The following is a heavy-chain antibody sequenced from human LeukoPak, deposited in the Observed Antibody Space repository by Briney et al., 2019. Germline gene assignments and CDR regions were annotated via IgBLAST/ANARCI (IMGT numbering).Heavy chain of an antibody. Sequence: GGSLRLSCAASRFTFSSYAMSWVRQAPGKGLEWVSAISGSGGSTYYADSVKGRFTISRDNSKNTLYLQMNSLRAEDTAVYYCAKPGTVTTFGYFQHWGQGTLVTVSS. CDR2: ISGSGGST. CDR1: RFTFSSYA. CDR3: AKPGTVTTFGYFQH. J-gene: IGHJ1*01. D-gene: IGHD4-11*01. V-gene: IGHV3-23*01.